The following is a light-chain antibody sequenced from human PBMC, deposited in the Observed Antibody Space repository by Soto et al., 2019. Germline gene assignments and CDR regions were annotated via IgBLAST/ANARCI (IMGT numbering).Light chain of an antibody. CDR2: KAS. J-gene: IGKJ4*01. CDR1: QSISSW. V-gene: IGKV1-5*03. CDR3: QQYNHYSGLT. Sequence: DIQMTQSPSILSASVGDRVTITCRASQSISSWLAWYQQKPGKAPKLLIYKASSLESGVPSRFSGSGSGTEYTLTISSLQPDDFATYYCQQYNHYSGLTFGGGTKVDIK.